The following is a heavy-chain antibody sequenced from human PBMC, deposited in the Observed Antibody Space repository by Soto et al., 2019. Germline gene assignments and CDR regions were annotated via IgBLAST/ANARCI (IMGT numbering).Heavy chain of an antibody. CDR3: SRHKGGYYSGVDV. J-gene: IGHJ6*02. CDR1: GGSISSNSYY. CDR2: IYYSGTT. D-gene: IGHD3-16*01. Sequence: QLQLQESGPGLVKPSETLSLTCTVSGGSISSNSYYWAWIRQPPGKGLEWIGNIYYSGTTYYNPSPKSRVTISLDTAKNQFSPKLGSVTAAGTAVYYCSRHKGGYYSGVDVWGQGTTVTVSS. V-gene: IGHV4-39*01.